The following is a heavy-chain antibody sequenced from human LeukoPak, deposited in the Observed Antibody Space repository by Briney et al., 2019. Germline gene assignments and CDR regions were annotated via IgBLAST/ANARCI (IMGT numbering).Heavy chain of an antibody. CDR3: ARHTGPDTMMVVVSRVGWFVP. D-gene: IGHD3-22*01. V-gene: IGHV4-39*01. Sequence: PSETLSLTCTVSGGSITNRNDHCAWIRQPPGKGLEWIGSIYHSGRTYYNPSLKSRVSISVDTSKRQFSLKLSSVTAADTSVYYCARHTGPDTMMVVVSRVGWFVPWARGTQVTVSS. CDR1: GGSITNRNDH. CDR2: IYHSGRT. J-gene: IGHJ5*02.